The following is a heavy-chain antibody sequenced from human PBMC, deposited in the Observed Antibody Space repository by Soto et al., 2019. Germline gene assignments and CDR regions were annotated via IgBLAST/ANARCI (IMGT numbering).Heavy chain of an antibody. J-gene: IGHJ5*02. V-gene: IGHV4-34*01. CDR2: INHSGST. CDR3: ARYRLHQGIDP. D-gene: IGHD4-4*01. CDR1: GGSFSGYY. Sequence: SETLSLTCAVYGGSFSGYYWSWIRQPPGKGLEWIGEINHSGSTNYNPSLKSRVTISVDTSKNQFSLKLSSVTAADTAVYYCARYRLHQGIDPWGQGTLVTVSS.